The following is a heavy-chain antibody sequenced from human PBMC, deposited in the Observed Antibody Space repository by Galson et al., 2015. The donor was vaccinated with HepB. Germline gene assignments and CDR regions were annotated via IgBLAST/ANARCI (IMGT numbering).Heavy chain of an antibody. CDR3: ARRGFGNLGSYFDS. D-gene: IGHD3-10*01. V-gene: IGHV3-23*01. CDR1: GFTLSAYG. CDR2: ITAGGIDT. Sequence: CAASGFTLSAYGMSWVRQAPGKGLEWVSAITAGGIDTFDADSVKGRFTISRDSSKNTLFLQMNNLRADDTAIYYCARRGFGNLGSYFDSWGQGILVTVSS. J-gene: IGHJ4*02.